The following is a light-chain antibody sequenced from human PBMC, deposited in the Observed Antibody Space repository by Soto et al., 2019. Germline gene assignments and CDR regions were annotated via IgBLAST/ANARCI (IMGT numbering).Light chain of an antibody. J-gene: IGKJ1*01. CDR1: QNVRSY. CDR3: QQRSNWPIT. CDR2: DVS. Sequence: EIVLTQSPGTLSVSAGERATLSCWASQNVRSYLAWYQQKPGQAPRLLIYDVSNRATGIPARFSGSGSGTDFTLTISSLEPEDFAVYYCQQRSNWPITFGQGTKVDIK. V-gene: IGKV3-11*01.